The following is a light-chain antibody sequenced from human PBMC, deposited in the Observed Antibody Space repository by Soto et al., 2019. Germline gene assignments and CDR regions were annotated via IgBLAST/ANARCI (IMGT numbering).Light chain of an antibody. V-gene: IGKV3-15*01. CDR3: QQYNNWLLYT. CDR2: CAS. CDR1: QSVSSN. J-gene: IGKJ2*01. Sequence: EIVMTQSPATLSVSPGERATLSCRASQSVSSNLAWYQQKPGQAPRLLIYCASTMATGIPARFSGSGSGTEFTLTISSLQSEDFAVYSCQQYNNWLLYTFGQGTKLEIK.